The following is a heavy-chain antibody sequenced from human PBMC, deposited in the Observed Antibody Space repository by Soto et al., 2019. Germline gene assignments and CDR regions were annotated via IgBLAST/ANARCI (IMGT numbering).Heavy chain of an antibody. J-gene: IGHJ3*02. D-gene: IGHD3-22*01. V-gene: IGHV3-73*01. CDR1: GFTFSGSA. Sequence: PVGSLRLSCAASGFTFSGSAMHWVRQASGKGLEWVGRIRSKANSYATAYAASVKGRFTISRDDSKNTAYLQMNSLKTEDTAVYYCTRHLHYYDSSGYGGAFDIWGQGTMITVSS. CDR2: IRSKANSYAT. CDR3: TRHLHYYDSSGYGGAFDI.